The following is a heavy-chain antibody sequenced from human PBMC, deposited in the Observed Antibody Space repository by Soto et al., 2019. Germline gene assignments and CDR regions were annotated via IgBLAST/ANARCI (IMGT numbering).Heavy chain of an antibody. J-gene: IGHJ6*02. Sequence: SETLSLTCTVSVGSISSGDYYWSWIRQPPGKGLEWIGYIYYSGSTYYNPSLKSRVTISVDTSKNQFSLKLSSVTAADTAVYYCAKEPVSITIFGVNGMDVWGQGTTVTVSS. D-gene: IGHD3-3*01. CDR2: IYYSGST. CDR1: VGSISSGDYY. CDR3: AKEPVSITIFGVNGMDV. V-gene: IGHV4-30-4*01.